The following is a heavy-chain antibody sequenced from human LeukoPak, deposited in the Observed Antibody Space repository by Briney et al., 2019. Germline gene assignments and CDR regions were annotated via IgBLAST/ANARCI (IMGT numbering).Heavy chain of an antibody. J-gene: IGHJ4*02. Sequence: RGSLSLSCAASGFTFSSYWMSWVRQAPGKGLEWVANIKQDGSEEYYVDSVKGRFTISRDNAKNSLYLQMNSLRAEDTAVYYCARVPIVAATPLFDYWGQGTLVTVSS. CDR1: GFTFSSYW. CDR2: IKQDGSEE. D-gene: IGHD2-15*01. CDR3: ARVPIVAATPLFDY. V-gene: IGHV3-7*01.